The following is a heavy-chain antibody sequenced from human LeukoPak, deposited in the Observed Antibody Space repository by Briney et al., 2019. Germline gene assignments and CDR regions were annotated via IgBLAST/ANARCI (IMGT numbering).Heavy chain of an antibody. J-gene: IGHJ4*02. CDR3: ASTTHLYSSSWFDY. CDR2: IYYSGST. V-gene: IGHV4-31*03. Sequence: SETLSITCTVSGGSISSGGYYWSWIRQHPGKGLEWIGYIYYSGSTYYNPSLKSRVTISVDTSKNQFSLKLSSVTAADTAVYYCASTTHLYSSSWFDYWGQGTLVTVSS. D-gene: IGHD6-13*01. CDR1: GGSISSGGYY.